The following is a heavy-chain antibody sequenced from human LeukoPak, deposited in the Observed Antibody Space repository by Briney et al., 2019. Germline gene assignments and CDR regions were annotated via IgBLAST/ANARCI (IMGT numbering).Heavy chain of an antibody. CDR2: IYYSGST. J-gene: IGHJ5*02. V-gene: IGHV4-59*01. CDR3: ARDWGVGPMPKSRFDP. D-gene: IGHD3-16*01. CDR1: GGSISSYY. Sequence: SETLSLTCTVSGGSISSYYWSWIRQPPGKGLEWIGYIYYSGSTNYNPSLKSRVTISVDTSKNQFSLRLSSVTAADTAVYYCARDWGVGPMPKSRFDPWGQGTLVTVSS.